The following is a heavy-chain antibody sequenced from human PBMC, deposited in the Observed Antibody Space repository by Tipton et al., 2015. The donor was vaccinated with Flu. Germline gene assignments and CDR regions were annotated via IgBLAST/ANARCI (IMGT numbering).Heavy chain of an antibody. CDR3: AKDGWDTSGWYPFDY. CDR2: IWYDGSNK. V-gene: IGHV3-33*06. J-gene: IGHJ4*02. Sequence: SGFTFSSYGMHWVRQAPGKGLEWVAVIWYDGSNKYYADSVKGRFTISRDNSKNTLYLQMNSLRAEDTAVYYCAKDGWDTSGWYPFDYWGQGTLVTVSA. D-gene: IGHD6-19*01. CDR1: GFTFSSYG.